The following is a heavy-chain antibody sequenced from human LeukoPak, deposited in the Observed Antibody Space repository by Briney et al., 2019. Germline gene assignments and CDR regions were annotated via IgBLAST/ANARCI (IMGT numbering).Heavy chain of an antibody. CDR2: IIPIFGTA. CDR1: GGTFSSYA. V-gene: IGHV1-69*06. D-gene: IGHD5-18*01. Sequence: GASVKVSCKASGGTFSSYAISWVRQAPGQGLEWMGGIIPIFGTANYAQKFQGRVTITADKSTSTAYMELSSLRSEDTAVYYCARSIPRGPGSYGFLPQFDYWGQGTLVTVSS. J-gene: IGHJ4*02. CDR3: ARSIPRGPGSYGFLPQFDY.